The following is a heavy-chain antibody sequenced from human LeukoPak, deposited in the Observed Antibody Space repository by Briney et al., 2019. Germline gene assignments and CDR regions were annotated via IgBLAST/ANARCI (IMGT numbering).Heavy chain of an antibody. CDR3: ARVATGSFEAFDI. CDR1: GFSFSSYW. CDR2: IKQDGSEK. Sequence: GSLRLSCAASGFSFSSYWMSWVRQAPGRGLEWVANIKQDGSEKYYVDSVKGRFTISRDNAKNSLYLQMNSLRAEDTAVYYCARVATGSFEAFDIWGQGTMVTVSS. J-gene: IGHJ3*02. D-gene: IGHD3-10*01. V-gene: IGHV3-7*01.